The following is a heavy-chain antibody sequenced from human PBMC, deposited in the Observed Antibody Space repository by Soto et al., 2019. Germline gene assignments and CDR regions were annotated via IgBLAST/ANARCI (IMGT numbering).Heavy chain of an antibody. J-gene: IGHJ6*02. CDR2: ISGGSAYI. V-gene: IGHV3-21*01. D-gene: IGHD6-25*01. CDR3: VRVWRLVGRYGMDV. CDR1: GFIFSSYY. Sequence: GGSLRLSCVGPGFIFSSYYMNWVRQAPGKGLEWVSSISGGSAYIYYADSVKGRFTISRDNAKNSLYLEMNSLRVGDTAVYYCVRVWRLVGRYGMDVWGQGTTVTVSS.